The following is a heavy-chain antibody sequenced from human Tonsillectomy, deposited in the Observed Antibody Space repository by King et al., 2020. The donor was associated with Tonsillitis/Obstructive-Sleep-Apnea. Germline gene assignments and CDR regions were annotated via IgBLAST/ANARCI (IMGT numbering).Heavy chain of an antibody. V-gene: IGHV3-30*04. CDR3: ARDEGYGGDSAGFDY. CDR1: GFTFINYA. Sequence: VQLVESGGGVVQPGRSLRLSCAASGFTFINYAMHWVRQAPGKGLEWVAVVSYDGSNKYYAESVKGRFTVSRDNSKNTLYLQMNSLRPGDTAVYYCARDEGYGGDSAGFDYWGQGTLVTVSA. CDR2: VSYDGSNK. J-gene: IGHJ4*02. D-gene: IGHD4-23*01.